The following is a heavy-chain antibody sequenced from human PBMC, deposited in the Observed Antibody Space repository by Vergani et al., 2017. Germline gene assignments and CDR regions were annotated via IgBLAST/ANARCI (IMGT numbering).Heavy chain of an antibody. CDR2: IRNKANDYTT. CDR3: VGVKGSNWNDHLYDI. V-gene: IGHV3-72*01. CDR1: GFIFSDHY. Sequence: EVQVVESGGGLVQPGGSLRLSCAASGFIFSDHYMDWVRQAPGKGLEWVGRIRNKANDYTTQYAASVKGRFTISRDDSKSYLYLQMNSLQTEDTALYYCVGVKGSNWNDHLYDIWGQGTLVTVSS. D-gene: IGHD1-1*01. J-gene: IGHJ3*02.